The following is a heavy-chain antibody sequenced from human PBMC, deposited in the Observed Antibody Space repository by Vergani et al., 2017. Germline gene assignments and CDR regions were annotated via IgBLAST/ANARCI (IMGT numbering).Heavy chain of an antibody. V-gene: IGHV1-18*01. CDR3: ARSIGYCTSGSCRPYYFDL. J-gene: IGHJ4*02. CDR2: ISAYNGNT. CDR1: GYTFSTYG. Sequence: QVQLVQSGAEVKKPGASVKVSCKASGYTFSTYGISWVRQAPGQGLEWMGWISAYNGNTNYPEKFQGRLTMTTDTSTRTAYMELRSLRSDDTAVYYCARSIGYCTSGSCRPYYFDLWGQGTLVTVSS. D-gene: IGHD2-15*01.